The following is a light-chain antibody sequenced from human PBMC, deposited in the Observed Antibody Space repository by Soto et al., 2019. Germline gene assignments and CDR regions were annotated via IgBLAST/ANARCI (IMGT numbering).Light chain of an antibody. J-gene: IGLJ1*01. CDR3: SSYTSHYTRV. CDR2: EVT. V-gene: IGLV2-14*03. Sequence: QSVLTQPASGSGSPGHSITISCTGTSDDVGGYNYVSWYQQHSGKAPKLIIYEVTNRPPGVSNRFSGSKSGNTASLTISGRQADDEADYHCSSYTSHYTRVFGTGTKVTVL. CDR1: SDDVGGYNY.